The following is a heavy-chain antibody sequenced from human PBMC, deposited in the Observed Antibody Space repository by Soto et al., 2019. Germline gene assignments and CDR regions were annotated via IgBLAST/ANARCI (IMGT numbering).Heavy chain of an antibody. Sequence: VPLVESGGGSVQPGGPLRLSCLASGITFSGFWMHWVRQVPGKGLGWVARVDSAGSGTSYADFVKGRFTISRDNAKNTLSLQMDSLRVEDAAVYYCATVFEPWGQGIPVTVSS. CDR1: GITFSGFW. V-gene: IGHV3-74*01. D-gene: IGHD3-9*01. J-gene: IGHJ5*02. CDR2: VDSAGSGT. CDR3: ATVFEP.